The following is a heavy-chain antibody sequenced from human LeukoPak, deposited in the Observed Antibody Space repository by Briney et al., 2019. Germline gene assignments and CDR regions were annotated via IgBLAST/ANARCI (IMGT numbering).Heavy chain of an antibody. CDR3: ARHRLITMVRGVIRYFDY. V-gene: IGHV4-59*01. CDR2: IISTGTI. CDR1: GASISGYY. D-gene: IGHD3-10*01. J-gene: IGHJ4*02. Sequence: SETLSPTCTVSGASISGYYWSWIRQPPGKRLEWIGYIISTGTINYNPSLKSRVTISIDTSKNQLSLQLTSVTAADTAVYYCARHRLITMVRGVIRYFDYWGQGTLVTVSS.